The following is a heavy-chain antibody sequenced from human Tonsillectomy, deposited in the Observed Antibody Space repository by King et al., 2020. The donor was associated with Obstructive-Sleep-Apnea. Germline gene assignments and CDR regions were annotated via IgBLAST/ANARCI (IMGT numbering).Heavy chain of an antibody. V-gene: IGHV3-30*04. CDR3: ARDRSTYCGGDCYGGMDV. D-gene: IGHD2-21*02. Sequence: VQLVESGGGVVQSGRSLRLSCAASGFTFSSYAMHWVRQAPGKGLEWVAVILYDGSNKYYADFVKGRFTISRDNSKNTLYLQMNSLRAEDTAVYYCARDRSTYCGGDCYGGMDVWGQGTTVTVSS. CDR1: GFTFSSYA. CDR2: ILYDGSNK. J-gene: IGHJ6*02.